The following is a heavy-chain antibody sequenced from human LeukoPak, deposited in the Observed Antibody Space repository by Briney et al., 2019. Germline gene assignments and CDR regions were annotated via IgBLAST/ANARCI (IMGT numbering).Heavy chain of an antibody. CDR1: GYTFTGYY. D-gene: IGHD5-18*01. V-gene: IGHV1-2*06. Sequence: GASVKASCKASGYTFTGYYMHWVRQAPGQGLEWMGRINPNSGGTNYAQKFQGRVTMTRDTSISTAYMELSRLRSDDTAVYYCARDFREYSYGQDYWGQGTLVTVSS. CDR3: ARDFREYSYGQDY. CDR2: INPNSGGT. J-gene: IGHJ4*02.